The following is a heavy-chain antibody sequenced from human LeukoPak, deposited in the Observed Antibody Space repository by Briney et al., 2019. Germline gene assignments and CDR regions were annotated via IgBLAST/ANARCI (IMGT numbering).Heavy chain of an antibody. J-gene: IGHJ4*02. V-gene: IGHV4-39*01. CDR3: ARLRHYGYDSSGYSFPYYFDY. CDR1: GDSISNGNW. D-gene: IGHD3-22*01. Sequence: SETLSPTCTVSGDSISNGNWWSWVRQPPGKGLEWIGSTYYSGSTYYNPSLKSRVTISVDTSKNQFSLKLSSVTAADTAVYYCARLRHYGYDSSGYSFPYYFDYWGQGTLVTVSS. CDR2: TYYSGST.